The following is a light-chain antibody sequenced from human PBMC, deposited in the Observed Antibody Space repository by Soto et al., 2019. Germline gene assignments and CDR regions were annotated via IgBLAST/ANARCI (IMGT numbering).Light chain of an antibody. CDR1: SSNIGGNS. CDR3: CSYSSSSTFYV. J-gene: IGLJ1*01. CDR2: DDN. Sequence: QSVLTQPPSVSAAPGQKVTISCSGSSSNIGGNSVSWYQQLPGTAPKLLIYDDNKRPSGIPDRFSGSKSGTSATLGITGFQTGDEADYYCCSYSSSSTFYVFGTGTKVTVL. V-gene: IGLV1-51*01.